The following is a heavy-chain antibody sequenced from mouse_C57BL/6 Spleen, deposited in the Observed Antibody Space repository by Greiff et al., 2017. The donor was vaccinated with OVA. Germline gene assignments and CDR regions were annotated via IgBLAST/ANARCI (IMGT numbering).Heavy chain of an antibody. CDR2: IDPSDSYT. Sequence: QVQLQQPGAELVMPGASVKLSCKASGYTFTSYWLHWVKQRPGQGLAWIGEIDPSDSYTNYNQKFKGKSTLTVDKSSSTAYMQLRSLTSEDSAVYYCARGGFGTVTVVSYFDYWGQGTTLTVSS. CDR3: ARGGFGTVTVVSYFDY. J-gene: IGHJ2*01. V-gene: IGHV1-69*01. CDR1: GYTFTSYW. D-gene: IGHD2-12*01.